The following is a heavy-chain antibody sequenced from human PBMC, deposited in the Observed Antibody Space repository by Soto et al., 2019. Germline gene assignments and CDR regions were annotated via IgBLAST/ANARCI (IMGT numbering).Heavy chain of an antibody. CDR2: INHSGST. V-gene: IGHV4-34*01. Sequence: QVQLQQWGAGLLKPSETLSLTCAVYGGSFSGYYWSWIRQPPGKGLEWIGEINHSGSTNYNPSLKSRVTISVDTSKNQFSLKLSSVTAADTAVYYCVGGKDIVATMADDWGQGTLVTVSS. CDR3: VGGKDIVATMADD. CDR1: GGSFSGYY. D-gene: IGHD5-12*01. J-gene: IGHJ4*02.